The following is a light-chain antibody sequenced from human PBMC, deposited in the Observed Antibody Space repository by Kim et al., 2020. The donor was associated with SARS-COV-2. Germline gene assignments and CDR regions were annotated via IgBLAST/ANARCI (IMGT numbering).Light chain of an antibody. CDR2: VGTGGIVG. V-gene: IGLV9-49*01. CDR1: SGYSKYK. CDR3: GADHGSGSNFVVV. Sequence: TCTLSSGYSKYKVDWYQQRPGKGPRFVMRVGTGGIVGSKGDGIPDRFSVLGSGLNRYLTIKNIQEEDESDYHCGADHGSGSNFVVVFGGGTKLTVL. J-gene: IGLJ2*01.